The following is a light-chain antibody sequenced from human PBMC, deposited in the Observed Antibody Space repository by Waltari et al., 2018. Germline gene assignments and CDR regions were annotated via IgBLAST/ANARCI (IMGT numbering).Light chain of an antibody. J-gene: IGLJ3*02. Sequence: QSVLTQPPSVSGAPGQRVTISCTGSGSNIGAGYDVHWYQQLPRAAPKLLIYGSSTRPVGVPDRFFGSTSGTSASLASTGLQAEDEADYYCQSYDTSLSVVFGGGTKLTVL. CDR1: GSNIGAGYD. CDR2: GSS. V-gene: IGLV1-40*01. CDR3: QSYDTSLSVV.